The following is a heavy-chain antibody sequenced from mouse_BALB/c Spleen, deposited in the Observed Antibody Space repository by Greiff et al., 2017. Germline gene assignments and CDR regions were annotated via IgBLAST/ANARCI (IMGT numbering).Heavy chain of an antibody. D-gene: IGHD2-1*01. J-gene: IGHJ2*01. CDR3: ARKDGNYPFDY. CDR2: IDPANGNT. Sequence: VQLKESGAELVKPGASVKLSCTASGFNIKDTYMHWVKQRPEQGLEWIGRIDPANGNTKYDPKFQGKATITADTSSNTAYLQLSSLTSEDTAVYYCARKDGNYPFDYWGQGTTLTVSS. CDR1: GFNIKDTY. V-gene: IGHV14-3*02.